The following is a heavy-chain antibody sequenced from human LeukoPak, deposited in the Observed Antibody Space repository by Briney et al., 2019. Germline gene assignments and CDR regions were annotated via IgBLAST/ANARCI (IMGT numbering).Heavy chain of an antibody. D-gene: IGHD3-9*01. CDR2: ISGYNGNT. Sequence: ASVKVSCKASGYTFTSYGISWVRQAPGQGLEWMGWISGYNGNTKYAQKFQGRVTMTRDTSISTAYMELSRLRSDDTAVYYCARDPNDILTGYSFDYWGQGTLVTVSS. CDR1: GYTFTSYG. V-gene: IGHV1-18*01. CDR3: ARDPNDILTGYSFDY. J-gene: IGHJ4*02.